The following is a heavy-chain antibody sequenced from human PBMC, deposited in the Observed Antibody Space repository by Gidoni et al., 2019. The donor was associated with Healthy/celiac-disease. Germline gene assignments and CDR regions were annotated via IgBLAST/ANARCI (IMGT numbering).Heavy chain of an antibody. D-gene: IGHD2-15*01. CDR3: ARDRVVAAKIPEYFDY. CDR1: GFTFSSYG. J-gene: IGHJ4*02. V-gene: IGHV3-33*01. CDR2: IWYDGSNK. Sequence: QVQLVESGGGVVQPGRSLRLSCAASGFTFSSYGMHWVRQAPGKGLEWVAVIWYDGSNKYYADSVKGRFTISRDNSKNTLYLQMNSLRAEDTAVYYCARDRVVAAKIPEYFDYWGQGTLVTVSS.